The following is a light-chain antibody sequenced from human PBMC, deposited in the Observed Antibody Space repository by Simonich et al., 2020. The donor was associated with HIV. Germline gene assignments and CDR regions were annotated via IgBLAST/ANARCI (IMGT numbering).Light chain of an antibody. V-gene: IGLV1-51*01. Sequence: QSVLTQPPSVSAAPGQKVTISCSGSNSNIGNNYVSWYQQLPGTAPTLLIYDNNKRPSGIPDRFSGSKSGTSATLGITGLQTGDEADYYCGTWDSSLSAVVFGGGTKLTVL. CDR1: NSNIGNNY. CDR3: GTWDSSLSAVV. CDR2: DNN. J-gene: IGLJ2*01.